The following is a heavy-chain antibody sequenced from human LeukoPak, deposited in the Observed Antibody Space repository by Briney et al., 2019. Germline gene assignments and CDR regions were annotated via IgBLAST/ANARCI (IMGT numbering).Heavy chain of an antibody. D-gene: IGHD3-22*01. Sequence: PGGSLRLSCAASGFTFSNYDMHWVRQAPGKGLEWVAFISYDGTNKCYADSVKGRFTFSRDNSKYTLYLQMNSLRAEDTAVYYCAKGSSSGTVDYWGQGTLVAVSS. CDR3: AKGSSSGTVDY. J-gene: IGHJ4*02. CDR1: GFTFSNYD. V-gene: IGHV3-30*18. CDR2: ISYDGTNK.